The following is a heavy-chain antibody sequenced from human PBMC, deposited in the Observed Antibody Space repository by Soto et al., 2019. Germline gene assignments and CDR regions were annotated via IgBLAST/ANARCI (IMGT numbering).Heavy chain of an antibody. CDR1: GGSISSYY. D-gene: IGHD4-17*01. CDR2: IHYSGST. CDR3: ARAHYGDYGYGMDV. J-gene: IGHJ6*02. Sequence: SETLSLTCTVSGGSISSYYWSWIRQPPGKGLEWIGYIHYSGSTNYNPSLKSRVTISVDTSKNQFSLKLSSVTAADTAVFCCARAHYGDYGYGMDVSGQGTTVTVSS. V-gene: IGHV4-59*01.